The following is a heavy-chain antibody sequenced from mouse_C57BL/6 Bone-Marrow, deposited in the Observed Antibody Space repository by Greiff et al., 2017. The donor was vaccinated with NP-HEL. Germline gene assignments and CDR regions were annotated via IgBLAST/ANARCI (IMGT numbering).Heavy chain of an antibody. CDR1: DYTFTTYD. CDR2: IFPEDGRT. CDR3: GRSPAYGSRWYLDV. Sequence: VQLVESGAELVKPGASVKLSCKASDYTFTTYDIHWVRQRPEQGLEWIGWIFPEDGRTEYSERFTGKATLTTDKSSNTAYMQLSRLTSEDSAVYFCGRSPAYGSRWYLDVWGAGTTVTVSS. D-gene: IGHD1-1*01. V-gene: IGHV1S56*01. J-gene: IGHJ1*01.